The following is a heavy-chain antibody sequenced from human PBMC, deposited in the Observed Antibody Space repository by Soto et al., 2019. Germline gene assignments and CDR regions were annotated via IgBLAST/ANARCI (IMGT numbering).Heavy chain of an antibody. J-gene: IGHJ6*02. CDR2: IWHDGSKK. CDR3: ARGSIVAAEYGMDV. Sequence: PGGSLRLSCAASGFSFSSYGMHWVRQAPGKGLEWVAVIWHDGSKKYYADSVKGRLIISRDNSKNTLYVQINSLRAEDTAVYFCARGSIVAAEYGMDVWGQGTTGTV. CDR1: GFSFSSYG. D-gene: IGHD6-13*01. V-gene: IGHV3-33*01.